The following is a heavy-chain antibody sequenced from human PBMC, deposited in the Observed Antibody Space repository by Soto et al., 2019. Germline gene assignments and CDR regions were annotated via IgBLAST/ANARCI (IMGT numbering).Heavy chain of an antibody. CDR2: ISAYNGNT. CDR3: AIAPRGFGELWSIDY. CDR1: GYTFTDYG. V-gene: IGHV1-18*04. J-gene: IGHJ4*02. Sequence: QVQLVQSGAEVKKPGASVKVSCKASGYTFTDYGISWVRQAPGQGLEWMGWISAYNGNTNYAQKLQRRVTMTTDTSTITVYMELRNLRSDDTAVYYWAIAPRGFGELWSIDYWGQGTLVTVSS. D-gene: IGHD3-10*01.